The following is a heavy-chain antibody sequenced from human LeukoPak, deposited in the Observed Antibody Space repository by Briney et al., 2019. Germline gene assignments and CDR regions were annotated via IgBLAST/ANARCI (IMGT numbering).Heavy chain of an antibody. J-gene: IGHJ4*02. V-gene: IGHV1-18*01. Sequence: ASGKVSCKASGYTFTNYHISWVRQAPGQGLEWMGWISTYNGNTNYATQFQGRVTMTTDTSTSTAYMQLRSRRSDDTAVYYCARAWGEDIAARPYYFDYWGQGTLVTVSS. CDR2: ISTYNGNT. D-gene: IGHD6-6*01. CDR1: GYTFTNYH. CDR3: ARAWGEDIAARPYYFDY.